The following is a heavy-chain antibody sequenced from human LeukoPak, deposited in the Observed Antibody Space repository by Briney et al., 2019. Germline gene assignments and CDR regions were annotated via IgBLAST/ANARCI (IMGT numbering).Heavy chain of an antibody. J-gene: IGHJ4*02. Sequence: PGGSLRLSCAASGFTFSHYWMSWVRQAPGKGLEWVANIKQDGSEKYYVDSVKGRFSIPRDNAQNSLYLQMNSLRAEDTAMYYCARARWVNGLYYFDYWGQGTLVTVSS. CDR3: ARARWVNGLYYFDY. V-gene: IGHV3-7*01. CDR1: GFTFSHYW. D-gene: IGHD2-8*01. CDR2: IKQDGSEK.